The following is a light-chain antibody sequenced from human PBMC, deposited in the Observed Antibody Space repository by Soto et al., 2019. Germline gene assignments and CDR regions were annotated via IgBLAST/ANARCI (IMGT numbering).Light chain of an antibody. V-gene: IGKV4-1*01. Sequence: DIVMTQSPDSLAVSLGERATINCKSSQSVLYSSTNKNYLAWYQQKPGQPPKLLIYWASTRESGVPDRFSGSGSGTDLTLTISSLQAEDVAVYYCQQYYSTRPTFGQGTKVEIK. J-gene: IGKJ1*01. CDR1: QSVLYSSTNKNY. CDR2: WAS. CDR3: QQYYSTRPT.